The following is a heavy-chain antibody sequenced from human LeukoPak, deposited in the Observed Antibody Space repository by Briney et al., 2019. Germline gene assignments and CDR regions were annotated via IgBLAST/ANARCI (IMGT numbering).Heavy chain of an antibody. J-gene: IGHJ3*02. CDR3: AAEVADDAFDI. V-gene: IGHV3-30*10. D-gene: IGHD5-12*01. CDR2: ISYGGVNK. Sequence: GGSLRLSCAASGFTFNIYTMQWVRQAPGKGLEWVALISYGGVNKYHTDSVRGRFTISRDNSKHTLYLQMNSLRPEDTAVYYCAAEVADDAFDIWGQGTMVTVSS. CDR1: GFTFNIYT.